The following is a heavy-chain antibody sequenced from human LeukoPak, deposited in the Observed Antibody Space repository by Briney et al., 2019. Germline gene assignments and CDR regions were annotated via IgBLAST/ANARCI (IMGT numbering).Heavy chain of an antibody. CDR1: GFTFSNYG. J-gene: IGHJ6*02. Sequence: GGSLRLSCAASGFTFSNYGIHWVRQAPGKGLEWVAVISYDGNNKYYADSVKGRFTISRDNSKNTLYLQMNSLGAEDTAVYYCARSKDYGDHYYYYYGMDVWGQGTTVTVSS. CDR3: ARSKDYGDHYYYYYGMDV. V-gene: IGHV3-30*03. D-gene: IGHD4-17*01. CDR2: ISYDGNNK.